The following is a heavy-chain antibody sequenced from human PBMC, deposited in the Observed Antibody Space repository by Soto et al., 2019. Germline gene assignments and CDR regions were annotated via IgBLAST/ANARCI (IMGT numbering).Heavy chain of an antibody. V-gene: IGHV3-21*01. Sequence: LRLSCEAPGFTFSSYSMNWVRQPPGKGLEWVSSISSSSSYIYYADSVKGRFTISRDNAKNSLYLQMKSLRAEDTAVYYCARDCSGGSCYSGYDYYYCMDVWGQGTTVTVSS. J-gene: IGHJ6*02. CDR1: GFTFSSYS. CDR3: ARDCSGGSCYSGYDYYYCMDV. CDR2: ISSSSSYI. D-gene: IGHD2-15*01.